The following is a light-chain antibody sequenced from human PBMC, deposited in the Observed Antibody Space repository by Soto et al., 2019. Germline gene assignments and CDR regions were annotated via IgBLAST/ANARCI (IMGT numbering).Light chain of an antibody. V-gene: IGKV3-20*01. CDR2: GAS. CDR3: HHYET. J-gene: IGKJ1*01. CDR1: QSVSRSY. Sequence: EIVMAHSPGPQSLSPGGRATLSCRASQSVSRSYLGWYQQKPGQAPRLLMYGASIRAAGVPDRFSGSGAGTEFTLTISRLEPEDVTVYYCHHYETFGQGTKVDIK.